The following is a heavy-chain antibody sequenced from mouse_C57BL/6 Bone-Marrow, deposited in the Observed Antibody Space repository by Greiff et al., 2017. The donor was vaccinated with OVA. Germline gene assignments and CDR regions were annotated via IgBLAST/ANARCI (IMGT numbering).Heavy chain of an antibody. CDR1: GYTFTDYY. CDR2: LYPGSGNT. V-gene: IGHV1-84*01. Sequence: VQLQQSGPELVKPGASVKISCKASGYTFTDYYINWVKQRPGQGLEWIGWLYPGSGNTKYNEKFKGKATLTVDTSSSTAYMQLSSLTSEDSAVYFCASITFYAMDYWGQGTSVTVSS. J-gene: IGHJ4*01. CDR3: ASITFYAMDY. D-gene: IGHD1-2*01.